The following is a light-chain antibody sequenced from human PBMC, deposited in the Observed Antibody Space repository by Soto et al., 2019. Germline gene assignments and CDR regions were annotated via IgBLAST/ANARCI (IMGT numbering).Light chain of an antibody. CDR1: DIGSKS. CDR2: DDV. Sequence: SYELTQPPSVSVAPGQTASITCGGDDIGSKSVHWYQQKPGQAPVLVVYDDVDRPSGIPERFSGSSSGNTATLTISRVEVGDEADYYCQVWDSSSDHWVFGGGTKLTVL. V-gene: IGLV3-21*02. CDR3: QVWDSSSDHWV. J-gene: IGLJ3*02.